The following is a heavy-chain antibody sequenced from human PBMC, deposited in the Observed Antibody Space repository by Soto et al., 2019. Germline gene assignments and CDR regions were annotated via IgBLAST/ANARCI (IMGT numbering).Heavy chain of an antibody. CDR2: IYHSGST. D-gene: IGHD6-6*01. J-gene: IGHJ4*02. CDR3: ARVGAYGSSSPHSHYFDY. CDR1: SGSISSSNW. V-gene: IGHV4-4*02. Sequence: QVQLQESGPGLVKPSGTLSLTCAVSSGSISSSNWWSWVRQPPGKGLEWIGEIYHSGSTNYNPSLKSRVTISVDKSKNQFSLKLSSVTAADTAVYYCARVGAYGSSSPHSHYFDYWGQGTLVTVSS.